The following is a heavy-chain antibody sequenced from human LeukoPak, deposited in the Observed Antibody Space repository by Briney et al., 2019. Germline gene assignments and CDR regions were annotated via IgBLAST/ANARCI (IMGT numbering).Heavy chain of an antibody. CDR1: GFTFSGSV. Sequence: PGGSLKLSCAASGFTFSGSVMHWVRQASGKGLEWVGRIRGRTKSYATAYAAAVKGRFTISRDDSKNTAYLQMNSLKTEDTAVYYCTRPVCSGGSCYLFDYWGQGTLVTVSS. J-gene: IGHJ4*02. CDR2: IRGRTKSYAT. D-gene: IGHD2-15*01. V-gene: IGHV3-73*01. CDR3: TRPVCSGGSCYLFDY.